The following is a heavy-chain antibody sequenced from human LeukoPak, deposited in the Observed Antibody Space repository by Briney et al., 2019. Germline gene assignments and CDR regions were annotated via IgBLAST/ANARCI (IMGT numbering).Heavy chain of an antibody. CDR2: INHSGST. Sequence: SETLSLTCAVYGGSFSGYYWSWIRQPPGKGPEWIGEINHSGSTNYNPSLKSRVTISVDTSKNQFSLKLSSVTAADTAVYYCAGTYYYDSSPTYWGQGTLVTVSS. J-gene: IGHJ4*02. D-gene: IGHD3-22*01. V-gene: IGHV4-34*01. CDR3: AGTYYYDSSPTY. CDR1: GGSFSGYY.